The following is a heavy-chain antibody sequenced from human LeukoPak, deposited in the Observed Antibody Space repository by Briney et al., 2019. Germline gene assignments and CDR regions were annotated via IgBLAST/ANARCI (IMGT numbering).Heavy chain of an antibody. J-gene: IGHJ4*02. CDR3: AGGDRNGWYFNY. Sequence: GGSLRLSCAASGFTFEDHGMSWVRQVPGKGLEWVSGINWDGGSTGYADSVKGRFTTSRDNVKNSLHLQMNSLRADDTALYFCAGGDRNGWYFNYWGQGTLVAVSS. D-gene: IGHD6-25*01. CDR1: GFTFEDHG. CDR2: INWDGGST. V-gene: IGHV3-20*04.